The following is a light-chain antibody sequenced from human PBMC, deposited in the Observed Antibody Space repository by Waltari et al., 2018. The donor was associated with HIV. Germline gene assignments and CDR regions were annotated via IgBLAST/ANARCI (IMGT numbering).Light chain of an antibody. CDR3: TSYAGINPVA. CDR2: AVN. CDR1: TSDVGRYDY. J-gene: IGLJ2*01. Sequence: QSALTQPPSASGSPGQSVTISCPGTTSDVGRYDYVSWYQQHPGKAPKLLIYAVNKRPSGVPDRFSGSKSGNTASLTVSGLQAEDEAEYSCTSYAGINPVAFGGGTKLTVL. V-gene: IGLV2-8*01.